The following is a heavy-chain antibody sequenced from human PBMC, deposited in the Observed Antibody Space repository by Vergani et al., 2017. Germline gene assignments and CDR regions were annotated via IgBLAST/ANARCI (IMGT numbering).Heavy chain of an antibody. D-gene: IGHD3-22*01. CDR3: ARGGPTYYYDSSGYFFDY. CDR2: INAGNGNT. Sequence: QVQLVQSGAEVKKPGASVKVSCKASGYTFTSYAMHWVRQAPGQRLEWMGWINAGNGNTKYSQKFQGRVTITRDSSASTAYMELSSLRSEDTAVYYCARGGPTYYYDSSGYFFDYWGQGTLVTVSS. J-gene: IGHJ4*02. CDR1: GYTFTSYA. V-gene: IGHV1-3*01.